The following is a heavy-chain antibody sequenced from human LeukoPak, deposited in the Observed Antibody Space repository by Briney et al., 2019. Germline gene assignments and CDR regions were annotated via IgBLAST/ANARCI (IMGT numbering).Heavy chain of an antibody. J-gene: IGHJ4*02. CDR1: GYTFTSYG. V-gene: IGHV1-18*01. D-gene: IGHD3-22*01. CDR2: ISAYNGNT. CDR3: ARDLLLSNYYDSSGTENY. Sequence: ASVKVSCKASGYTFTSYGISWLRQAPGQGLEWMGWISAYNGNTNYAQKLQGRVTMTTDTSTSTAYMELRSLRSDDTAVYYCARDLLLSNYYDSSGTENYWGQGTLVTVSS.